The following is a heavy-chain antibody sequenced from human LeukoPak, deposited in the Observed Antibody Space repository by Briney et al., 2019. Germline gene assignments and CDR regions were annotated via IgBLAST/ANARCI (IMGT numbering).Heavy chain of an antibody. V-gene: IGHV4-30-4*01. CDR1: GGSISSGDFY. Sequence: SQTLSLTCAVSGGSISSGDFYWSWIRQPPGKGLEYIGYIYYIGSTYYNPSLKSRVTISVDTSKNQFSLNLSSVTAADTAVYYCVSFSDVVGGVNWGQGTLVTVSS. J-gene: IGHJ4*02. D-gene: IGHD3-10*01. CDR3: VSFSDVVGGVN. CDR2: IYYIGST.